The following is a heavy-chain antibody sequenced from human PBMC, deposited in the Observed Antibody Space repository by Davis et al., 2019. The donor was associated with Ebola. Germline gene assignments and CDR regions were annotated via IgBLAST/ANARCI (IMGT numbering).Heavy chain of an antibody. CDR3: ARAWEYRYSGSYV. J-gene: IGHJ4*02. CDR2: IWYDGSNK. V-gene: IGHV3-33*01. CDR1: GFTFSSYG. D-gene: IGHD1-26*01. Sequence: GGSLRLSCAASGFTFSSYGMHWVRQAPGKGLEWVAVIWYDGSNKYYADSVKGRFTISRDNSKNTLYLQMNSLRAEDTAVYYCARAWEYRYSGSYVWGQGTLVTVSS.